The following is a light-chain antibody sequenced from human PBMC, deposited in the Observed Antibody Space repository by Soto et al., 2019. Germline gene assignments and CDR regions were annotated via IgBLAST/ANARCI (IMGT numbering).Light chain of an antibody. Sequence: EIVLTQSPGTLSLSPGERATLSCRAIQSVSSTYLAWYQQKPGQAPSLLIYGASSRATGITDRSSGSGSGTDFALTINKLEREDFAEYYCQHYGASLLTFGQGTKTEIK. J-gene: IGKJ1*01. CDR2: GAS. CDR1: QSVSSTY. V-gene: IGKV3-20*01. CDR3: QHYGASLLT.